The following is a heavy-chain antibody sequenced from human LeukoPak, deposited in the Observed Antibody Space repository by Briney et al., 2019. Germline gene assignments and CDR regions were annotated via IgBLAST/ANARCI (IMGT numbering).Heavy chain of an antibody. CDR1: GGSIRSGNYY. J-gene: IGHJ4*02. CDR2: VYSSGST. V-gene: IGHV4-61*02. CDR3: ARRKRGSGGPFDY. D-gene: IGHD6-19*01. Sequence: SQTLSLTCTVSGGSIRSGNYYWSWIRLPAGKGLEWIGRVYSSGSTYYNPSLKSRVTISVDTSKNQLSLKLSSVTAADTAIYFCARRKRGSGGPFDYWGQGTLVTVSS.